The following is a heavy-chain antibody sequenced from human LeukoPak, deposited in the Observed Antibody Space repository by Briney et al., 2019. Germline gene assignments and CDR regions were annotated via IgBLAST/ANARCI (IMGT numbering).Heavy chain of an antibody. CDR2: IYYSGST. J-gene: IGHJ4*02. V-gene: IGHV4-39*01. D-gene: IGHD6-19*01. CDR3: ARHLYGSGLHRIDY. Sequence: PSETLSLTCSVSGGSISSANYYWGWIRQPPGKGLEWIGSIYYSGSTYYNPSLKSRVTISVDTSKNQFSLKLSSVTAADTAVYHCARHLYGSGLHRIDYWGQGTLVTVSP. CDR1: GGSISSANYY.